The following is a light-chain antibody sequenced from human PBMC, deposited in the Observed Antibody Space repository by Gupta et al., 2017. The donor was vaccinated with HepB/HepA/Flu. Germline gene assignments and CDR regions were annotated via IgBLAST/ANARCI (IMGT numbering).Light chain of an antibody. CDR2: GAS. CDR1: QRLTSS. CDR3: QQYKTGPLT. J-gene: IGKJ4*01. V-gene: IGKV3-15*01. Sequence: IVMTQSPATLSVSPGERVTLSCRASQRLTSSLAWYQQKPGQAPRLLIYGASTRATDIPARCSGFESGTEFTLTISSLQSEDLAVYYCQQYKTGPLTFGGGTKVEIK.